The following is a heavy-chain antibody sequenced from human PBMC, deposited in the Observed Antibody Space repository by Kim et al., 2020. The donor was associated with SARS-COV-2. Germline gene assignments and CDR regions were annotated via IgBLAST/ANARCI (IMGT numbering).Heavy chain of an antibody. V-gene: IGHV4-34*01. CDR3: ARGIGYSSGWYLND. CDR1: GGSFSGYY. Sequence: SETLSLTCAVYGGSFSGYYWSWIRQPPGKGLEWIGEINHSGSTNYNPSLKSRVTISVDTSKNQFSLKLSSVTAADTAVYYCARGIGYSSGWYLNDWGQGTLVTVSS. J-gene: IGHJ4*02. D-gene: IGHD6-19*01. CDR2: INHSGST.